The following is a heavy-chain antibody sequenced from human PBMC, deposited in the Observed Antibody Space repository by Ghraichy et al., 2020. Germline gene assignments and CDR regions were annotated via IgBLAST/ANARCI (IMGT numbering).Heavy chain of an antibody. Sequence: GGSLRLSCAASGFTFSSYSMNWVRQAPGKGLEWVSSISSSSSYIYYADSVKGRFTISRDNAKNSLYLQMNSLRAEDTAVYYCARDNAVVVVMRGFDPWGQGTLVTVSS. CDR3: ARDNAVVVVMRGFDP. D-gene: IGHD3-22*01. CDR2: ISSSSSYI. CDR1: GFTFSSYS. V-gene: IGHV3-21*01. J-gene: IGHJ5*02.